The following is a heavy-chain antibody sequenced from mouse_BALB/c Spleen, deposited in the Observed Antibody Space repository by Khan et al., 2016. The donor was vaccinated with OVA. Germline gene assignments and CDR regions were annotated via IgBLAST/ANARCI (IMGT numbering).Heavy chain of an antibody. CDR3: ARSTWYFDV. CDR1: GYSFTGYN. V-gene: IGHV1S135*01. J-gene: IGHJ1*01. Sequence: IQLVQSGPELEKPGASVEISCKASGYSFTGYNMNWVKQSNGKSLEWIGNIDPYYGGISYNQKFKGKATLTVDKSSSTAYMQLKSLTSEDSAVYYCARSTWYFDVWGAGTTVTVSS. CDR2: IDPYYGGI.